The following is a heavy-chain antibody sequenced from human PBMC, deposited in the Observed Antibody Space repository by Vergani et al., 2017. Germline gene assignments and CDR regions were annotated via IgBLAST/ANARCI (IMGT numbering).Heavy chain of an antibody. CDR1: GFPFSSYA. CDR3: AKGFYGGLDYFDY. V-gene: IGHV3-23*01. D-gene: IGHD4-23*01. Sequence: EVQLLESGGGLVQPGGSLRLSCAASGFPFSSYAMSWVRPAPGKGLEWVSAISGSGGSTYYADSVKGRFTISRDNSKNTLYLQMNSLRAEDTAVYYCAKGFYGGLDYFDYWGQGTLVTVSS. CDR2: ISGSGGST. J-gene: IGHJ4*02.